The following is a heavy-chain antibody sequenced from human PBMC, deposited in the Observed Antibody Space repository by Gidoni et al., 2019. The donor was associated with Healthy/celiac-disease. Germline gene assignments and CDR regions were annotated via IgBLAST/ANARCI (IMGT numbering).Heavy chain of an antibody. J-gene: IGHJ6*02. CDR3: ARDVVVVPAATDYYYYYGMDV. Sequence: EVQLVESGGGLVQPGGSLRLSCAASGSTFSSYWTSWVRQAPGKGREWVANIKQDGSEKYYVDTVKGRFTISRDNAKNSLYLQMNSLRAEDTAVYYCARDVVVVPAATDYYYYYGMDVWGQGTTVTVSS. CDR1: GSTFSSYW. V-gene: IGHV3-7*01. CDR2: IKQDGSEK. D-gene: IGHD2-2*01.